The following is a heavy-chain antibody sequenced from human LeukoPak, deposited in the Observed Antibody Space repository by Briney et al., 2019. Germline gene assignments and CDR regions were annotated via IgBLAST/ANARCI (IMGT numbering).Heavy chain of an antibody. J-gene: IGHJ6*02. CDR1: GYTFTSYG. D-gene: IGHD3-10*01. CDR2: ISAYNGNT. CDR3: ARTLWFGELSYYGMDV. V-gene: IGHV1-18*01. Sequence: ALVKVSCKASGYTFTSYGISWVRQAPGQGLEWMGWISAYNGNTNYAQKLQGRVTMTTDTSTSTAYMELRSLRSDDTAVYYCARTLWFGELSYYGMDVWGQGTTVTVSS.